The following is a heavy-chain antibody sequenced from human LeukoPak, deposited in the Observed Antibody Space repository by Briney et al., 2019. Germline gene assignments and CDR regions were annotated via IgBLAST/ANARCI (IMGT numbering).Heavy chain of an antibody. V-gene: IGHV1-18*04. Sequence: ASVKVSCKASGYTFGTYGITWVRQAPGQGLEWVGWITAYSGNSKYAQELQDRVTMTTDTSTSTAYMELRSLTSDDTAVYYCARDQGYCSSTSCYGVYWGQGTLVTVSS. CDR1: GYTFGTYG. D-gene: IGHD2-2*01. CDR3: ARDQGYCSSTSCYGVY. CDR2: ITAYSGNS. J-gene: IGHJ4*02.